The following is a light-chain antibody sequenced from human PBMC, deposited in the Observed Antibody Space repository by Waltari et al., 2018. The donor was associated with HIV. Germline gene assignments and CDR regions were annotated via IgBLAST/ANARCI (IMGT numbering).Light chain of an antibody. CDR3: LQDYNYPLT. CDR1: QGIRND. CDR2: TAS. Sequence: AIQMTQPPSSLSASVGARVTITCRASQGIRNDLGWFQHKPGKAPKLLIYTASSLQSGVPSRFSGSGSGTDFTLTISNLQPEDFATYYCLQDYNYPLTFGQGTKVEIK. J-gene: IGKJ1*01. V-gene: IGKV1-6*01.